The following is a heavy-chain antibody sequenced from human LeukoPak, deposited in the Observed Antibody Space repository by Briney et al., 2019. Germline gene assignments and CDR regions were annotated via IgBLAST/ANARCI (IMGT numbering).Heavy chain of an antibody. V-gene: IGHV4-39*07. D-gene: IGHD2-8*01. Sequence: PSESLSLTCTVSGGSISSSRYYWGWLRQPPGKGLEWIVSVDYSGITYYNPSLKSRVAISVDTSKSQFSVKLSSVTAADTAVYYCAREGGCTNGVCSGDYWGQGTLVSVSS. CDR3: AREGGCTNGVCSGDY. CDR2: VDYSGIT. J-gene: IGHJ4*02. CDR1: GGSISSSRYY.